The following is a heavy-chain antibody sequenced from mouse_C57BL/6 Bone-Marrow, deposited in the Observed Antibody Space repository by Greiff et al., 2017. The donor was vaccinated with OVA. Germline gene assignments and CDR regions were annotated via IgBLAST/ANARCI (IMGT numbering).Heavy chain of an antibody. CDR2: ISYDGSN. D-gene: IGHD4-1*01. CDR1: GYSITSGYY. J-gene: IGHJ4*01. V-gene: IGHV3-6*01. Sequence: EVKLQESGPGLVKPSQSLSLTCSVTGYSITSGYYWNWIRQFPGNKLEWMGYISYDGSNNYNPSLKNRISITRDTSKNQFFLKLNSVTTEDTATYYCARVGRSYAMDYWGQGTSVTVSS. CDR3: ARVGRSYAMDY.